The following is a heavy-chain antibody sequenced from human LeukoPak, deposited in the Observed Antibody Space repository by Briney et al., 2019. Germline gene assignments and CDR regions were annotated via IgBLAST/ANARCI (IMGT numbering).Heavy chain of an antibody. J-gene: IGHJ5*02. Sequence: GASVKVSCKASGYTFTAYYIHWVRQAPGQGLEWMGRINPNSGDTNYAQKFQGSVTLTRDTSINTAYMELSRLRSDDTAVYYCAKLSIGSTTRAWFDPWGQGTLVTVSS. CDR3: AKLSIGSTTRAWFDP. CDR2: INPNSGDT. CDR1: GYTFTAYY. D-gene: IGHD1-26*01. V-gene: IGHV1-2*06.